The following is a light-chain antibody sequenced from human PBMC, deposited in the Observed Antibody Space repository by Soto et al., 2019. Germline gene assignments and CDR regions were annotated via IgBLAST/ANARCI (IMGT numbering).Light chain of an antibody. CDR3: QQYGNSPWT. Sequence: SLCSLSLCPENRGSLSCRASQRFGSSNLAWYQQKPGQAPRLLIYSTSSRATGIPDRFSGSGSGTDFTLTISRLEPEDFAVYYCQQYGNSPWTFGQGTK. V-gene: IGKV3-20*01. CDR2: STS. J-gene: IGKJ1*01. CDR1: QRFGSSN.